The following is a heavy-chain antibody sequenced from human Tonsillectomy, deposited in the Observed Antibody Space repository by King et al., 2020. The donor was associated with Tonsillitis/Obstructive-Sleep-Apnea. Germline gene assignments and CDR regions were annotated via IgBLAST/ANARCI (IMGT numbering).Heavy chain of an antibody. J-gene: IGHJ4*02. CDR3: AKDLIRGVAPRAYYFDY. CDR1: GFTFSSYG. D-gene: IGHD3-10*01. CDR2: ISYDGSNK. Sequence: VQLVESGGGVVQPGRSPRLSCAASGFTFSSYGMHWVRQAPGKGLEWVAVISYDGSNKYYADSVKGQFTISRDNSKNTLYLQMNSLRAEDTAVYYCAKDLIRGVAPRAYYFDYWGQGTLVTVSS. V-gene: IGHV3-30*18.